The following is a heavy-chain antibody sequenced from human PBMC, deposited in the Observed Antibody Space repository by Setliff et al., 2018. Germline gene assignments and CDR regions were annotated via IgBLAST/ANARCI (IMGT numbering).Heavy chain of an antibody. CDR3: ARDASYNFWSGYRGAFDY. J-gene: IGHJ4*02. D-gene: IGHD3-3*01. Sequence: ASVKVSCQASGYTFTSYYMHWVRQAPGQGLEWMGIINPSGGSTSYAQKFQGRVTMTRDTSTSTVYMELSSLRSEDTAVYYCARDASYNFWSGYRGAFDYWGQGTLVTVSS. CDR2: INPSGGST. V-gene: IGHV1-46*01. CDR1: GYTFTSYY.